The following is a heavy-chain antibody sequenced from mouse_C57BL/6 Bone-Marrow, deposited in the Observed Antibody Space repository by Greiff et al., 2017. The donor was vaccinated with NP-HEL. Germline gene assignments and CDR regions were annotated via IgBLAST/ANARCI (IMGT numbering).Heavy chain of an antibody. J-gene: IGHJ4*01. Sequence: EVQLQQSGAELVRPGASVKLSCTASGFNIKDDYMHWVKQRPEQGLEWIGWIDPENGDTEYASKFQGKATIKADTSSNTAYLQLSSLTSEDTAVYYCTKGNGSSYGAMDYWGQGTSVTVSS. V-gene: IGHV14-4*01. D-gene: IGHD1-1*01. CDR1: GFNIKDDY. CDR2: IDPENGDT. CDR3: TKGNGSSYGAMDY.